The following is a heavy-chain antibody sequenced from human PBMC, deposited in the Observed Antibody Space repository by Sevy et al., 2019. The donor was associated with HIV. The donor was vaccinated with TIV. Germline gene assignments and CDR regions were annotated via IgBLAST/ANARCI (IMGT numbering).Heavy chain of an antibody. CDR2: IIPIFGTA. CDR3: AAYTDCSSTSCYAQFRYYFDY. J-gene: IGHJ4*02. D-gene: IGHD2-2*01. V-gene: IGHV1-69*06. CDR1: GGTFSSYA. Sequence: ASVKVSCKASGGTFSSYAISWVRQAPGQGLEWMGGIIPIFGTANYAQKFQGRVTITADKSTSTAYMELSSLRSEDTAVYYCAAYTDCSSTSCYAQFRYYFDYWGQGTLVTVSS.